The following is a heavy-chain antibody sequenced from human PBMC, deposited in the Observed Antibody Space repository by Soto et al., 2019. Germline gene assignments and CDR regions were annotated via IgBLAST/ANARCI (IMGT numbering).Heavy chain of an antibody. CDR1: GGSISSSSYY. CDR3: ARGYSSSWVRSYYYGMDV. Sequence: SETLSLTCTVSGGSISSSSYYWGWIRQPPGKGLEWIGSIYYSGSTYYNPSLKSRVTISVDTSKNQFSLKLSSVTAADTAVYYCARGYSSSWVRSYYYGMDVWGQGTTVTVSS. D-gene: IGHD6-13*01. CDR2: IYYSGST. V-gene: IGHV4-39*01. J-gene: IGHJ6*02.